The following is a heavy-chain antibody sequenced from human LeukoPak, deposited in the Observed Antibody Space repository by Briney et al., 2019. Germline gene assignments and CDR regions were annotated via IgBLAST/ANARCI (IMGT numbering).Heavy chain of an antibody. V-gene: IGHV1-2*04. D-gene: IGHD3-22*01. CDR3: ARDLYYDSSGEGNWFDP. Sequence: ASVKVSCKASGYTFTGYYMHWVRQAPGQGLEWMGWINPNSGGTNYAQKFQGWVTMTRDTSISTAYMELSRLRSDDTAVYYCARDLYYDSSGEGNWFDPWGQGTLVTVSS. J-gene: IGHJ5*02. CDR1: GYTFTGYY. CDR2: INPNSGGT.